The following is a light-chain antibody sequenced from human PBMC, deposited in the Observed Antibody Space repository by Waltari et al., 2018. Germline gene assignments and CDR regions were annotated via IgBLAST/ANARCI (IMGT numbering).Light chain of an antibody. J-gene: IGKJ1*01. Sequence: EIVMTQSPATLSVSPGERATLSCRASQSVSSNLAWYQQKPGQAPRLLIYGVSTRATGIPASFSGSGSGTEFTLIISSLQSEDFAVYYCQQYKNWPRTFGQGTKVEIK. CDR3: QQYKNWPRT. CDR1: QSVSSN. V-gene: IGKV3-15*01. CDR2: GVS.